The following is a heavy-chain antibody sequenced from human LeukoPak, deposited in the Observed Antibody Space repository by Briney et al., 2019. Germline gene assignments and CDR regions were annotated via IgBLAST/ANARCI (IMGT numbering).Heavy chain of an antibody. D-gene: IGHD2-15*01. CDR3: AKVGCSSVACLPDRRDLDH. J-gene: IGHJ4*02. Sequence: GRSLRLSCAASGFTFSSYGMHWVRQAPGKGLEWVAVIWYDGSNKYYADSVKGRFTISRDNSKNTLYLQMNSLSAEDTAVYSCAKVGCSSVACLPDRRDLDHWGQGTLVTVSS. CDR2: IWYDGSNK. V-gene: IGHV3-33*06. CDR1: GFTFSSYG.